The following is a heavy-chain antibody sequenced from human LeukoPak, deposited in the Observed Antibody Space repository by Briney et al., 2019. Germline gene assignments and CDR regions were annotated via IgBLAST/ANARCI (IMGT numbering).Heavy chain of an antibody. Sequence: PGGSLRLSCAASGFIFADLGMHWVRQPPGKGLEWVAGISSDGANEHYADSVKGRFIISRDNSKNTLYLQMNSLRAEDTAVYYCARDGDRYSSGWYLYYFDYWGQGTLVTVSS. V-gene: IGHV3-30-3*01. CDR2: ISSDGANE. D-gene: IGHD6-19*01. CDR3: ARDGDRYSSGWYLYYFDY. CDR1: GFIFADLG. J-gene: IGHJ4*02.